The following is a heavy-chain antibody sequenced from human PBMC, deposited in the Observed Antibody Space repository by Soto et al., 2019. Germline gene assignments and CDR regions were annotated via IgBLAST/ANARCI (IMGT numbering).Heavy chain of an antibody. D-gene: IGHD3-22*01. V-gene: IGHV3-23*01. Sequence: LRLSCAASGFTFSSYAMSWVRQAPGKGLEWVSAISGSGGSTYYADSVKGRFTISRDNSKNTLYLQMNSLRAEDTAVYYCAKDLIYDSSGYYSAGAFYFDYWGQGTLVTVSS. CDR1: GFTFSSYA. J-gene: IGHJ4*02. CDR2: ISGSGGST. CDR3: AKDLIYDSSGYYSAGAFYFDY.